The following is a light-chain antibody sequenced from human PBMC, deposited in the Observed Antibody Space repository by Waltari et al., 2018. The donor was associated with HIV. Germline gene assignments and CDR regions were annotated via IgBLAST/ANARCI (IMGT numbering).Light chain of an antibody. V-gene: IGLV1-40*01. J-gene: IGLJ2*01. CDR1: RSTIGSPSD. Sequence: QSVLTPPPSVPGAPGPRVTLSRTGSRSTIGSPSDLHWYQQLPLTAPQLLIYDNNNRPSGVPDRFSGSKSGTSASLAITGLQAEDEADYYCQSYDSRLGVLFGGGTKLTVL. CDR3: QSYDSRLGVL. CDR2: DNN.